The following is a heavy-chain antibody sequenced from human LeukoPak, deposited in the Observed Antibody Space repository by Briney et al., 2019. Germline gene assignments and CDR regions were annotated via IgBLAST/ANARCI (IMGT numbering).Heavy chain of an antibody. V-gene: IGHV3-53*01. Sequence: GGSLRLSCAASGFTVSSNYMSWVRQAPGKGLEWVSVIYSGGSTYYADSVKGRFTISRDNSKNTLYLQMNSLRAEDTAVYYCAKVKVSDSSSYYYAPDYWGQGTLVTVSS. D-gene: IGHD3-22*01. CDR3: AKVKVSDSSSYYYAPDY. CDR2: IYSGGST. J-gene: IGHJ4*02. CDR1: GFTVSSNY.